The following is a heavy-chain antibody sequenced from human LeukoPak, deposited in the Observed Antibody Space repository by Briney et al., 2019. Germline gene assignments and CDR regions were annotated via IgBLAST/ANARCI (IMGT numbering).Heavy chain of an antibody. D-gene: IGHD2-2*01. J-gene: IGHJ5*02. CDR3: ARVTFNQLLLPRFDH. V-gene: IGHV3-21*01. Sequence: GGSLXLSCAASGFTFSRYSMNWGRQAPGKGGEWGSFISSSRREINYADSVKGGLTIYREKAKNSLYMKMNSLRAEDTAVYYCARVTFNQLLLPRFDHWGQGTLVTVSS. CDR1: GFTFSRYS. CDR2: ISSSRREI.